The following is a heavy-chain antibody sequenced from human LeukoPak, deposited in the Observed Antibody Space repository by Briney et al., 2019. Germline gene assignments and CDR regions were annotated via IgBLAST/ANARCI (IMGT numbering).Heavy chain of an antibody. CDR2: IYYSGST. D-gene: IGHD3-10*01. J-gene: IGHJ3*02. CDR3: ARGGQTYYYGSGRLSWGEYAFDI. CDR1: GGSISSSSYY. Sequence: SETLSLTCTVSGGSISSSSYYWGWIRQPPGKGLEWIGSIYYSGSTYYNPSLKSRVTISVDTSKNQFSLKLSSVTAADTAVYYCARGGQTYYYGSGRLSWGEYAFDIWGQGTMVTVSS. V-gene: IGHV4-39*07.